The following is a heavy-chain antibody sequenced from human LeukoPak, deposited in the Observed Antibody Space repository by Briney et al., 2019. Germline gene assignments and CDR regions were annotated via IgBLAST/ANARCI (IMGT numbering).Heavy chain of an antibody. CDR1: GFTFDDYA. CDR2: ISWDGGST. D-gene: IGHD3-10*02. V-gene: IGHV3-43D*03. CDR3: AELGITMIGGV. Sequence: GGSLRLSCAASGFTFDDYAMHWVRQAPGKGLEWVSVISWDGGSTYYADSVKGRFTISRDNAKNSLYLQMNSLRAEDTAVYYCAELGITMIGGVWGKGTTVTISS. J-gene: IGHJ6*04.